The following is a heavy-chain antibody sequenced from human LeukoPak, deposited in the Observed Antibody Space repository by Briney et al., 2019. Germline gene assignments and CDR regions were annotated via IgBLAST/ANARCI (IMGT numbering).Heavy chain of an antibody. CDR2: IYYSGST. CDR3: ARGAPHYYDSSGYY. Sequence: SETLSLTCTVSGGSISSSGYYWGWIRQPPGKGLEWIGYIYYSGSTNYNPSLKSRVTISVDTSKNQFSLKLSSVTAADTAVYYCARGAPHYYDSSGYYWGQGTLVTVSS. V-gene: IGHV4-61*05. D-gene: IGHD3-22*01. CDR1: GGSISSSGYY. J-gene: IGHJ4*02.